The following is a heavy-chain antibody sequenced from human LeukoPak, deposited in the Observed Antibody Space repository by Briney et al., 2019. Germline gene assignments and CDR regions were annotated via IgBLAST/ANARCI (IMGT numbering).Heavy chain of an antibody. CDR2: INHSGST. J-gene: IGHJ5*02. V-gene: IGHV4-34*01. Sequence: SETLSLTCAVDGGAFSGYYWSWIRQPPGKGLEWIGEINHSGSTNYNPSLKSRVTISVDTSKNQFSLKLSSVTAADTAVYYCARARYSSSWYKGWFDPWGQGTLVTVSS. CDR3: ARARYSSSWYKGWFDP. CDR1: GGAFSGYY. D-gene: IGHD6-13*01.